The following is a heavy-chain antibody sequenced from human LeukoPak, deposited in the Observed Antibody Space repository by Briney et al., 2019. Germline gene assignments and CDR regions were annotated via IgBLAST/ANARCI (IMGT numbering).Heavy chain of an antibody. V-gene: IGHV1-46*01. D-gene: IGHD1-26*01. Sequence: ASVKVSCKASGYTFTSYYMNWVRHAPGQGLEWMGIINPTGGSTSYAQKFQGRVTMTRDMSTSTVYMELSSLRSEDTAVYYCARLTSGSHFDYWGPGPLVTVSS. CDR3: ARLTSGSHFDY. CDR1: GYTFTSYY. CDR2: INPTGGST. J-gene: IGHJ4*02.